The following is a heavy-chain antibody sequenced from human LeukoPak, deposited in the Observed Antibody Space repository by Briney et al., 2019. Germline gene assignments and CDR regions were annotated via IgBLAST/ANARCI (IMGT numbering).Heavy chain of an antibody. Sequence: GASVKVSCKASGYTFTTYGLSWVRQAPGQGLELMGWISVYNGNTDYAQKFQGRVTMTTDTSTSTAYMELRSLRSDDTAVYYCARDREAARPNWFDPWGQGTLVTVSS. CDR2: ISVYNGNT. CDR1: GYTFTTYG. CDR3: ARDREAARPNWFDP. V-gene: IGHV1-18*01. D-gene: IGHD6-6*01. J-gene: IGHJ5*02.